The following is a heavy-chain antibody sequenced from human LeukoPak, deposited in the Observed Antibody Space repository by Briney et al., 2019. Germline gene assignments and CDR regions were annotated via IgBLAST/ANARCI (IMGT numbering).Heavy chain of an antibody. V-gene: IGHV4-34*01. CDR2: INHSGST. D-gene: IGHD3-22*01. CDR3: ARGIDSSGYYY. J-gene: IGHJ4*02. Sequence: SETLSLTCAVYGGSFSGYYWSWIRQPPGKGLEWIGEINHSGSTNYNPSLKSRVTKSVDTSKNQFSLKLSSVTAADTAVYYCARGIDSSGYYYWGQGTLVTVSS. CDR1: GGSFSGYY.